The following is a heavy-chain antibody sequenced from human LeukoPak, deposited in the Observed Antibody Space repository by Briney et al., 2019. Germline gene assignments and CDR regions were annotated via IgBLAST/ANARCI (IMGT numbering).Heavy chain of an antibody. CDR1: GFTFSNYA. J-gene: IGHJ4*02. Sequence: GGSLRLSCVASGFTFSNYAMSWVRQAPGKGLEWVSAISGNGDTTYYADSVKGRFTISRDNSKNTLYLQMDSLRAEDTAVYYCAKRLRSQSFDYWGQGTLVTVSS. V-gene: IGHV3-23*01. D-gene: IGHD5-12*01. CDR2: ISGNGDTT. CDR3: AKRLRSQSFDY.